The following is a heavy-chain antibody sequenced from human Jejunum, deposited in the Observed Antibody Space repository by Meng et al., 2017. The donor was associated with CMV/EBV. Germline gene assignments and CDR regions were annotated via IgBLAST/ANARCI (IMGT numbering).Heavy chain of an antibody. CDR1: DDDA. D-gene: IGHD1-1*01. CDR3: ATSVTGTQGPYYFFGMDV. Sequence: DDDAMHRERKAQGKGLGWVSGMNRKSGSIGYADSVKGRFTISRDNEKNSLHLQMDSLRPEDTALYYCATSVTGTQGPYYFFGMDVWGQGTTVTVSS. V-gene: IGHV3-9*01. J-gene: IGHJ6*02. CDR2: MNRKSGSI.